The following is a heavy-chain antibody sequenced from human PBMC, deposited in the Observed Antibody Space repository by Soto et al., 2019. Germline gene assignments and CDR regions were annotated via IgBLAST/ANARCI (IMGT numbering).Heavy chain of an antibody. CDR3: AKFAGLLWFGEGSFIDY. J-gene: IGHJ4*02. D-gene: IGHD3-10*01. V-gene: IGHV3-23*01. CDR1: GFTFSSYA. Sequence: GGSLRLSCAASGFTFSSYAMSWVRQAPGKGLEWVSAISGSGGSTYYADSVKGRFTISRDNSKNTLYLQMNSLRAEDTAVYYCAKFAGLLWFGEGSFIDYWGQGTLVTVSS. CDR2: ISGSGGST.